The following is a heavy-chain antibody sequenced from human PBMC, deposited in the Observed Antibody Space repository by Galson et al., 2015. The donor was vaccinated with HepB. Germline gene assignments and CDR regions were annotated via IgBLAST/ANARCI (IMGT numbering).Heavy chain of an antibody. J-gene: IGHJ4*02. Sequence: SLRLSCAASGFTFSDFYMAWIRRAPGKGLEWVSCISSSGRGSTIYYADSVKGRFTISRDNAKNSLHLQMNSLRTEDTAVYYCAREMSNIAARNFDFWGQGTLVTVSS. CDR3: AREMSNIAARNFDF. CDR2: ISSSGRGSTI. CDR1: GFTFSDFY. D-gene: IGHD6-6*01. V-gene: IGHV3-11*01.